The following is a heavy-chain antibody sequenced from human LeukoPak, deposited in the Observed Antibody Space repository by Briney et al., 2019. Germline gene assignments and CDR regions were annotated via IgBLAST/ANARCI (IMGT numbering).Heavy chain of an antibody. J-gene: IGHJ3*02. Sequence: PGGSLRLSCAASGLTFSAYYMSWIRQAPGKGLEWVSYISSSGSTLYYEDSVKGRFTISRDNAKNSLYLQMNSLRAEDTAVYYCARARGSYAFDIWGQGTMVTVSS. CDR3: ARARGSYAFDI. D-gene: IGHD3-10*01. CDR2: ISSSGSTL. CDR1: GLTFSAYY. V-gene: IGHV3-11*04.